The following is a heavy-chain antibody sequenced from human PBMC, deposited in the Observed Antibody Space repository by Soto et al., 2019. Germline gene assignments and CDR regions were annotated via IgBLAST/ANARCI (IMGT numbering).Heavy chain of an antibody. Sequence: GASVKVSCKASGGTFSSYAIRWVRQAPGQGLEWMGGIIPIFGTANYAQKFQGRVTITADESTSTAYMELSSLRSEDTAVYYCASALLGYCSSTSCLTYYYYYGMDVWGQGTTVTVSS. V-gene: IGHV1-69*13. CDR1: GGTFSSYA. CDR2: IIPIFGTA. D-gene: IGHD2-2*01. J-gene: IGHJ6*02. CDR3: ASALLGYCSSTSCLTYYYYYGMDV.